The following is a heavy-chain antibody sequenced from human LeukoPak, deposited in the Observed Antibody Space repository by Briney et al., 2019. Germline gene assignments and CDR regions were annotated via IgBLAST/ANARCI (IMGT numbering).Heavy chain of an antibody. Sequence: GGSLRLSCAASGFAFSGYEMTWVRQAPGKGLEWVSYIAGSDTRTYYADSVKGRFTISRDNAKNSLYLQMNSLRAEDTGLYYCTTLGYHLDSWGQGTLVTVSS. CDR3: TTLGYHLDS. J-gene: IGHJ4*02. CDR1: GFAFSGYE. D-gene: IGHD3-22*01. V-gene: IGHV3-48*03. CDR2: IAGSDTRT.